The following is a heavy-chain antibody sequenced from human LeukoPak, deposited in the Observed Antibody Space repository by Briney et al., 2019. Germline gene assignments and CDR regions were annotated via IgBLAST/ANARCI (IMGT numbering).Heavy chain of an antibody. CDR3: ARGRYSYGRYYFDY. D-gene: IGHD5-18*01. V-gene: IGHV4-39*01. CDR2: IYYTGST. J-gene: IGHJ4*02. CDR1: GASISGGTYY. Sequence: PSETLSLTCSVSGASISGGTYYWGWLRQPPGTGLEWIGSIYYTGSTYDNPSLKSRVTISVDTSKNQFSLKLSSVTAADTAVYYCARGRYSYGRYYFDYWGQGPLVTVSS.